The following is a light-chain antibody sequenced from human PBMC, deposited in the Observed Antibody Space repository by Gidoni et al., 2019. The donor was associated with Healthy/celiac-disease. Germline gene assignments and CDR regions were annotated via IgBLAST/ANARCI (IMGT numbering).Light chain of an antibody. CDR3: QQYNSWT. Sequence: DIQMTQSPSTLSASVGDRVTITCRASQSISSWLAWYQQKPGKAPKLLIYKASSLESGVPSRFSGSGSGTEFTLTISSLQPDDFATYYCQQYNSWTFGQGTRWKSN. CDR1: QSISSW. CDR2: KAS. V-gene: IGKV1-5*03. J-gene: IGKJ1*01.